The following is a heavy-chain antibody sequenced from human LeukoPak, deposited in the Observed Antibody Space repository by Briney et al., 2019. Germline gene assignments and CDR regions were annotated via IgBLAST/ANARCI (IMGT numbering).Heavy chain of an antibody. V-gene: IGHV3-13*01. CDR1: GFTFSNYD. D-gene: IGHD4-17*01. CDR2: IGTAGDT. Sequence: GGSLRLSCAASGFTFSNYDMHWVRQATGKGLEWVSAIGTAGDTYYPGSVKGRFTISRENAKNSLYLQMNSLRAGDTAVYYCARGPATVTASYYYYGMDVWGQGTTVTVSS. CDR3: ARGPATVTASYYYYGMDV. J-gene: IGHJ6*02.